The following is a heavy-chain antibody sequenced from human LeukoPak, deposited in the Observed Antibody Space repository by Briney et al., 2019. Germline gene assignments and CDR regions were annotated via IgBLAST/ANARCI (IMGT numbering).Heavy chain of an antibody. CDR2: IWYDGGNK. V-gene: IGHV3-33*01. Sequence: GGSLRLSGAASGFTFSSYGMHWVRQAPGKGLEWVAVIWYDGGNKYYADSVKGRFTISRDNSKNTLYLQMNSLRAEDTAVYYCARDLGGGFLEWSNFGYWGQGTLVTVSS. D-gene: IGHD3-3*01. CDR3: ARDLGGGFLEWSNFGY. J-gene: IGHJ4*02. CDR1: GFTFSSYG.